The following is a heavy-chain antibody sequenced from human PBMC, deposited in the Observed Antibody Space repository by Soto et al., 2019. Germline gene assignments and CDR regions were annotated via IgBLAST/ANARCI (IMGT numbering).Heavy chain of an antibody. Sequence: GGSLGLSCAASGFTFSSYWMSWVRQAPGKGLEWVANIKQDGSEKYYVDSVKGRFTISRDNAKNSLYLQMNSLRAEDTAVYYCARDSIFGVVMAAFDIWGQGTMVTVSS. CDR1: GFTFSSYW. J-gene: IGHJ3*02. CDR3: ARDSIFGVVMAAFDI. CDR2: IKQDGSEK. D-gene: IGHD3-3*01. V-gene: IGHV3-7*01.